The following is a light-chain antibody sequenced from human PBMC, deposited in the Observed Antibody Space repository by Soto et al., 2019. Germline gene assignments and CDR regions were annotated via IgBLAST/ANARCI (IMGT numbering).Light chain of an antibody. Sequence: EIVMTQSPAPLSVSPGERATLSCSASQSVSSNLAWYQQKPGQAPRLLIYGASTRATGIPARFSGSGSGTEFTLTISSLQSEDFAVYYCQQYNNWPPWTFGQGTKVDI. CDR1: QSVSSN. V-gene: IGKV3-15*01. CDR2: GAS. J-gene: IGKJ1*01. CDR3: QQYNNWPPWT.